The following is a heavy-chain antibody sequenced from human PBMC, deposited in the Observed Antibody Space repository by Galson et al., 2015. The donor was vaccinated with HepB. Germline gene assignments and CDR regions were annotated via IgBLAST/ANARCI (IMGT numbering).Heavy chain of an antibody. CDR2: INHSGST. V-gene: IGHV4-34*01. Sequence: ETLSLTCAVYGGSFSGYYWSWIRQPPGKGLEWIGEINHSGSTNYNPSLKSRVTISVDTSKNQFSLKLSSVTAADTAVYYCARRRRYRWLAYFDYWGQGTLVTVSS. CDR3: ARRRRYRWLAYFDY. J-gene: IGHJ4*02. CDR1: GGSFSGYY. D-gene: IGHD6-19*01.